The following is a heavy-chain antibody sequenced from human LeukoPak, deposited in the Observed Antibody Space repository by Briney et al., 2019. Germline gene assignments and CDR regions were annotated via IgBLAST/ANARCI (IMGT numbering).Heavy chain of an antibody. V-gene: IGHV4-59*01. D-gene: IGHD3-9*01. CDR3: ARDHDILNGMDV. CDR2: IYYSGST. Sequence: SETLSLTCTVSGGSISSYYWGWIRQPPGKGLEWIGDIYYSGSTNYNPSLKSRVTISVDTSKNQFSLKLSSVTAADTAVYYCARDHDILNGMDVWGQGTTVTVSS. J-gene: IGHJ6*02. CDR1: GGSISSYY.